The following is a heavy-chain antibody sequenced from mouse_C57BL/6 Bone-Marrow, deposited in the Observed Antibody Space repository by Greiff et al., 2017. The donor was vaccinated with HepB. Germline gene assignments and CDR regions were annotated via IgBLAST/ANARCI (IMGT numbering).Heavy chain of an antibody. CDR2: IDPSDSET. CDR1: GYTFTSYW. Sequence: VQLQESGAELVRPGSSVKLSCKASGYTFTSYWMHWVKQRPIQGLEWIGDIDPSDSETHYNQKFKDKATLTVDKSSSTAYMQLSSLTSEDSAVYYCARTHYYAMDYWGQGTSVTVSS. V-gene: IGHV1-52*01. CDR3: ARTHYYAMDY. J-gene: IGHJ4*01.